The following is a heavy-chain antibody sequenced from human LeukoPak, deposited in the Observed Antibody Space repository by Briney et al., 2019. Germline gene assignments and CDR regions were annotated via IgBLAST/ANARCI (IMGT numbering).Heavy chain of an antibody. CDR2: IRYDGSNK. Sequence: GGSLRLSCAASGFTFSSYDIHWVRQAPGEGLEWVAFIRYDGSNKYYTDSVKGRFTISRDNSKNTLYLQMNSLRAEDTAVYYCAPPYYDILAGNYWGQGALVTVSS. J-gene: IGHJ4*02. CDR3: APPYYDILAGNY. CDR1: GFTFSSYD. D-gene: IGHD3-9*01. V-gene: IGHV3-30*02.